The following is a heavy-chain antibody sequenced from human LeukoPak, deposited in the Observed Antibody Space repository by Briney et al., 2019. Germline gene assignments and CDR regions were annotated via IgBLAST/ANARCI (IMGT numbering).Heavy chain of an antibody. D-gene: IGHD3-22*01. CDR2: IINTGTAI. CDR3: ARDVPNSSAGPLVI. V-gene: IGHV3-48*02. Sequence: GGSLRLSCAASGFTFSSYGMNWVRQAPGKGLEWVSNIINTGTAIYSAASVKGRFPISRDNVKSSLYLEMSSLRDENTAVYYCARDVPNSSAGPLVICGQGKKVSVSS. J-gene: IGHJ3*02. CDR1: GFTFSSYG.